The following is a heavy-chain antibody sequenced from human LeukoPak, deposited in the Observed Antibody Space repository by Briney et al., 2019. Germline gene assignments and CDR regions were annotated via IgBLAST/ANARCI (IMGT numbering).Heavy chain of an antibody. Sequence: GGSLRLSCAASGSTFNSYFMSWVRQAPRMGLEWVSGISGSGGNTYYADSVKGRFTISRDNSKNTLYLHMNSLRAEDTAVYYCAQGHEATMTWFDPWGQGTLVTVSS. CDR3: AQGHEATMTWFDP. J-gene: IGHJ5*02. CDR2: ISGSGGNT. D-gene: IGHD5-24*01. V-gene: IGHV3-23*01. CDR1: GSTFNSYF.